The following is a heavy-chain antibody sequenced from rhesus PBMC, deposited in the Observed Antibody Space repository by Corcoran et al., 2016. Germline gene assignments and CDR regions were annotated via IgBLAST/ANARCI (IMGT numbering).Heavy chain of an antibody. CDR1: GFPLTTSGMG. CDR3: ARGVGSWPYFDY. CDR2: IYWDDDK. J-gene: IGHJ4*01. Sequence: QVTLKESGPALVKPTQTLTLTCTFPGFPLTTSGMGVGWIRQPPGKALEWLALIYWDDDKRYSTSLKSRLTISKDTSKNQVVLTMTNMDPVDTATYYCARGVGSWPYFDYWGQGVLVTVSS. D-gene: IGHD6-25*01. V-gene: IGHV2-174*01.